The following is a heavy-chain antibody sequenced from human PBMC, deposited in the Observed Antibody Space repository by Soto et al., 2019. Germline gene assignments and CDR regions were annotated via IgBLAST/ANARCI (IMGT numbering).Heavy chain of an antibody. Sequence: TLSLTCSVSVDSITSGGYSWSWIRQPPRRGLEWIGYIYHTGSASYSPSLKGRVTISVDKSKNQFSLSLNSVTAADTAIYYCARAHYGPSGYYFDSWGQGSLVTVSS. CDR3: ARAHYGPSGYYFDS. V-gene: IGHV4-30-2*01. CDR2: IYHTGSA. CDR1: VDSITSGGYS. D-gene: IGHD3-22*01. J-gene: IGHJ4*02.